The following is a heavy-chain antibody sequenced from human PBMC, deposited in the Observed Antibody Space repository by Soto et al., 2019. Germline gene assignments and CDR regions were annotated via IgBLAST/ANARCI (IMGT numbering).Heavy chain of an antibody. J-gene: IGHJ4*02. CDR1: GYTFTSYG. V-gene: IGHV1-18*04. Sequence: GASVKVSCKASGYTFTSYGISWVRQAPGQGLEWMGWISAYNGNTNYAQKLQGRVTMTTDTSTSTAYMELRSLRPDDTAVYYCARLGYCGGDCYSHYFDYWGQGTLVTVSS. CDR2: ISAYNGNT. D-gene: IGHD2-21*02. CDR3: ARLGYCGGDCYSHYFDY.